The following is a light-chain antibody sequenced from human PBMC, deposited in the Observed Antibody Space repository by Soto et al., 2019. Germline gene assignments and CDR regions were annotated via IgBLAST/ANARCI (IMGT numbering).Light chain of an antibody. Sequence: QSALTQPASVSGSPGQSFTISFTGTSSDVGGYNYVSGYQQHPGQPSKLMIYDVINRHSGVSNRFSGSKSGNTASLTISGLQAEDEVDYYCSSYTSISPHVVFGGGTKLTDL. CDR3: SSYTSISPHVV. V-gene: IGLV2-14*01. CDR1: SSDVGGYNY. J-gene: IGLJ2*01. CDR2: DVI.